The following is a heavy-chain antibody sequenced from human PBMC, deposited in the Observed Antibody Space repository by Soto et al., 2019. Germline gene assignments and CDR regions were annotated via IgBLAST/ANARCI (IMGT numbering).Heavy chain of an antibody. J-gene: IGHJ5*02. V-gene: IGHV1-8*01. D-gene: IGHD2-2*01. CDR3: ASDMSTT. CDR1: GYTFTSHD. CDR2: MNPNSGHT. Sequence: QVQLVQSGAEVKKPGASVKVSCKASGYTFTSHDINWMRQTTGQGLEWMGWMNPNSGHTNYAQKFQGRVTMTRDTSISTAYMELTNLRSEDTAIYYCASDMSTTWGQGTLVTVS.